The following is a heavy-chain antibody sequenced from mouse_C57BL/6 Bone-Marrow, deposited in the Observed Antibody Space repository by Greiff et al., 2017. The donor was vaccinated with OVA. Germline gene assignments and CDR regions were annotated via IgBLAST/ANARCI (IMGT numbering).Heavy chain of an antibody. D-gene: IGHD2-1*01. Sequence: EVQVVESGGGLVQPGGSLKLSCAASGFTFSDYYMYWVRQTPEKRLEWVTYISNGGGSTYYPDTVKGRFTISRDNAKNTLYLQMSRLKSEDTAMYYCARHVTVLNYADAMDYWGQGTSVTVSS. CDR1: GFTFSDYY. V-gene: IGHV5-12*01. J-gene: IGHJ4*01. CDR3: ARHVTVLNYADAMDY. CDR2: ISNGGGST.